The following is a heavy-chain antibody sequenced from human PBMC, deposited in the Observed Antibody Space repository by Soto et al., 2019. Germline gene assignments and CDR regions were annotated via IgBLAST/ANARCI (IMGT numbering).Heavy chain of an antibody. V-gene: IGHV1-24*01. Sequence: ASVKVSCKVSGYTLTELSMHWVRQAPGKGLEWMGGFDPEDGETIYAQKFQGRVTMTEDTSTDTAYMELSSLRSEDTAVYYCARGYCSGGSCFKYNYHGMDVWGQGTTVTVSS. D-gene: IGHD2-15*01. CDR1: GYTLTELS. CDR3: ARGYCSGGSCFKYNYHGMDV. J-gene: IGHJ6*02. CDR2: FDPEDGET.